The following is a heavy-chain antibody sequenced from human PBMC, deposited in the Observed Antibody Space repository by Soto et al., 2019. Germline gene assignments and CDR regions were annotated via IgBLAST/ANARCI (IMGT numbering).Heavy chain of an antibody. CDR3: ARGPQTSWNYVNY. J-gene: IGHJ4*02. D-gene: IGHD1-7*01. CDR2: IDPSDSYT. CDR1: GYSFTSYW. V-gene: IGHV5-10-1*01. Sequence: GESLKISCKGSGYSFTSYWISWVRQMPGKGLERMGRIDPSDSYTNYSPSFQGHVTTSADKSISTAYLQWSSLKASDTAMYYCARGPQTSWNYVNYWGQGTLVTVSS.